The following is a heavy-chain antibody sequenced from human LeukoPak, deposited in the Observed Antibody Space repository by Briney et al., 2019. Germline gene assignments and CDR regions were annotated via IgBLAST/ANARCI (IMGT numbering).Heavy chain of an antibody. Sequence: ASVKVSCKVSGYTLTELSMHWVRQAPGKGLEWMGGFDPEDGETIYAQKFQGRVTMTEDTSTDTAYMELSSLRSEDTAVYYCARDLGSGSYWDYWGQGTLVTVSS. CDR2: FDPEDGET. CDR3: ARDLGSGSYWDY. D-gene: IGHD3-10*01. J-gene: IGHJ4*02. V-gene: IGHV1-24*01. CDR1: GYTLTELS.